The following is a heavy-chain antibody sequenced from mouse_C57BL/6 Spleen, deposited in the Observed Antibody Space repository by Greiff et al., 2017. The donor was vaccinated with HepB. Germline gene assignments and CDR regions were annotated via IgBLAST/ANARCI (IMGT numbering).Heavy chain of an antibody. V-gene: IGHV5-16*01. Sequence: EVKLVESEGGLVQPGSSMKLSCTASGFTFSDYYMAWVRQVPEKGLEWVANINYDGSSTYYLDSLKSRFIISRDNAKNILYLQMSSLKSEDTATYYCAREGWLGYFDVWGTVTTVTVSS. CDR2: INYDGSST. D-gene: IGHD2-3*01. CDR3: AREGWLGYFDV. CDR1: GFTFSDYY. J-gene: IGHJ1*03.